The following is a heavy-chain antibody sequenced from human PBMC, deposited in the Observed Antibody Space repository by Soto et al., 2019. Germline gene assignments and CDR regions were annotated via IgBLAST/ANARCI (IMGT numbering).Heavy chain of an antibody. CDR1: GFTFSSYA. J-gene: IGHJ4*02. Sequence: GGSLRLSCAASGFTFSSYAMSWVRQAPGKGLEWVSLISGSGGGTYYADSVKGRFTISRDNSKNTLYLQMNSLRVEDTAVYYCARESWANPDYWGQGTLVTVSS. CDR2: ISGSGGGT. D-gene: IGHD3-10*01. V-gene: IGHV3-23*01. CDR3: ARESWANPDY.